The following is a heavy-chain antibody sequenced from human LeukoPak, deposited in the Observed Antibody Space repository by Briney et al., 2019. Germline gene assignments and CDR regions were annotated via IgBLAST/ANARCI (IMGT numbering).Heavy chain of an antibody. V-gene: IGHV3-7*01. D-gene: IGHD3-10*01. CDR3: ARVELLWFGELLYQDY. CDR1: GFTFSSYW. Sequence: GGSLRLSCAASGFTFSSYWMSWVRQAPGKGLEWVANIKQDGSGEYYVDSVKGRFTISRDNAKNSLYLQMNSLRAEDTAVYYCARVELLWFGELLYQDYWGQGTLVTVSS. CDR2: IKQDGSGE. J-gene: IGHJ4*02.